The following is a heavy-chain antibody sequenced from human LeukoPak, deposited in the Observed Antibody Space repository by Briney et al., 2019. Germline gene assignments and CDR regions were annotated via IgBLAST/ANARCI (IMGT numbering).Heavy chain of an antibody. D-gene: IGHD4-17*01. CDR1: GYTFTDYY. Sequence: ASVKVSCKASGYTFTDYYMHWVRQAPGQGLEWMGWINPNSGGTNYAQKFQGRVTMTRDTSISTAYMELSRLRSDDTAVYYCARPQGTTRPHDAFDIWGQGTMVTVSS. CDR3: ARPQGTTRPHDAFDI. CDR2: INPNSGGT. J-gene: IGHJ3*02. V-gene: IGHV1-2*02.